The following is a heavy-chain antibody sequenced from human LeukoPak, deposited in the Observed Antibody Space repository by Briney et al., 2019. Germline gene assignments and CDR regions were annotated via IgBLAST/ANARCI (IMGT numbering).Heavy chain of an antibody. CDR1: GFTFSSYA. CDR3: ARDRGDDAFDL. D-gene: IGHD2-21*02. CDR2: ILFDGSNK. J-gene: IGHJ3*01. V-gene: IGHV3-30*03. Sequence: PGGSLRLSCAASGFTFSSYAMSWVRQAPGKGLEWVAVILFDGSNKYYADSVKGRFTISRDNSKNTLFLQMNSLRVEDTAIYYCARDRGDDAFDLWGQGTLVTVSS.